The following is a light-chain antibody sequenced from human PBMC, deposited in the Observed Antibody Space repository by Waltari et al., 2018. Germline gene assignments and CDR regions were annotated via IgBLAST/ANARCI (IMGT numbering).Light chain of an antibody. CDR2: AAS. CDR1: QSVSRD. J-gene: IGKJ1*01. V-gene: IGKV3-20*01. Sequence: EVVLTQSPGTLSLSPGGRATLSCRASQSVSRDLAWYQQRPGQAPRLLLYAASTRATGVPDRFSGSWFGTDFSLTISRLEPEDFTVYYCQNHERLPATFGQGTKVEIK. CDR3: QNHERLPAT.